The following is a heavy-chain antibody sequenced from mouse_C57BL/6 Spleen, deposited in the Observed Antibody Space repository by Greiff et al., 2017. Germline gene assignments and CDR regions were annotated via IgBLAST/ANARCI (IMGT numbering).Heavy chain of an antibody. J-gene: IGHJ3*01. CDR1: GYSITSGYY. CDR2: ISYDGSN. CDR3: ARDGDDYPRTWFAY. D-gene: IGHD2-4*01. V-gene: IGHV3-6*01. Sequence: DVQLQESGPGLVKPSQSLSLTCSVTGYSITSGYYWNWIRQFPGNKLEWMGYISYDGSNNYNPSLKNRISITRDTSKNTFFLKLNSVTTEDTATYYCARDGDDYPRTWFAYWGQGTLVTVSA.